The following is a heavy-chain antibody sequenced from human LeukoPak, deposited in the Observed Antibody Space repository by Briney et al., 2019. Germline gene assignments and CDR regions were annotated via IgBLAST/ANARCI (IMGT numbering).Heavy chain of an antibody. J-gene: IGHJ6*03. CDR2: INHSGST. V-gene: IGHV4-34*01. Sequence: PSETLSLTCAVYGGSLSGYYWSWIRQPPGKGLEWIGEINHSGSTNYNPSLKSRVTISVDTSKNQFSLKLSSVTAADTAVYYCARGMAGDFYYYYYYMDVWGKGTTVTVSS. D-gene: IGHD6-19*01. CDR1: GGSLSGYY. CDR3: ARGMAGDFYYYYYYMDV.